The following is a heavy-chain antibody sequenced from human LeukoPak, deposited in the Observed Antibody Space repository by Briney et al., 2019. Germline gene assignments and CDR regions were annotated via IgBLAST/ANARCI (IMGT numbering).Heavy chain of an antibody. D-gene: IGHD6-6*01. CDR2: IWFDGSNR. J-gene: IGHJ4*02. CDR3: ARDGLSSSPFEY. V-gene: IGHV3-33*01. Sequence: GGSLRLSCAASGFTFSSYGMHWVRQAPGKGLEWVALIWFDGSNRHYADSVKGRFTISRDSSKNTLYLQMNSLRVEDTAVYYCARDGLSSSPFEYWGQGTLVTVSS. CDR1: GFTFSSYG.